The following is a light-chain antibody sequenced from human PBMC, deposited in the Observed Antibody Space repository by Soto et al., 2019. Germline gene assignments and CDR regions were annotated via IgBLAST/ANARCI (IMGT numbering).Light chain of an antibody. J-gene: IGLJ2*01. CDR1: SSDVGGYNY. CDR3: SSYAGGNNVI. Sequence: QSALTQPPSASGSPGQSVTISCTGTSSDVGGYNYVSWYQQHPGKAPKLMIYDVTKRPSGVPDRLSGSKSGNTASLTVSGLQAEDEADYYCSSYAGGNNVIFGGGTKLTVL. CDR2: DVT. V-gene: IGLV2-8*01.